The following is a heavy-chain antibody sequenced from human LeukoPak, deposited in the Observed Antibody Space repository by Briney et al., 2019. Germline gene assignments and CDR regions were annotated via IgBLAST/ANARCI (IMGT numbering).Heavy chain of an antibody. Sequence: SETLPLTCTVSGGSISSYYWSWIRQPAGKGLEWIGRIYTSGSTNYNPSLKSRVTMSVDTSKSQFSLKLSSVTAADTAVYYCARGMTTVTGAAFDIWGQGTMVTVSS. CDR3: ARGMTTVTGAAFDI. V-gene: IGHV4-4*07. CDR1: GGSISSYY. D-gene: IGHD4-17*01. J-gene: IGHJ3*02. CDR2: IYTSGST.